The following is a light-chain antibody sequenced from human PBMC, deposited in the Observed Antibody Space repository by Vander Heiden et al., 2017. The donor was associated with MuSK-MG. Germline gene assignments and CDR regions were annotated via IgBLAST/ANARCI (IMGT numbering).Light chain of an antibody. V-gene: IGKV3-11*01. CDR1: QSVSSY. Sequence: EIVLTHSPATLSLSPGERATLSCRASQSVSSYLAWYQQKPGQAPRLLIYDASNRATGIPARFSGSGSGTDFTLTISSLEPEDFAVYYWQQRSNLRTFGQGTKVEIK. CDR3: QQRSNLRT. J-gene: IGKJ1*01. CDR2: DAS.